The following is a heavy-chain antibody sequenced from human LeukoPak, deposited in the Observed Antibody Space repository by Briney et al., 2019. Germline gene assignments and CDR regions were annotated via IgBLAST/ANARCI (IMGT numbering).Heavy chain of an antibody. CDR3: ASLSVIVGAALEYYYYYMDV. D-gene: IGHD1-26*01. J-gene: IGHJ6*03. CDR1: GGTFSGYY. V-gene: IGHV4-34*01. Sequence: SETLSLTCAVYGGTFSGYYWSWIRQPPGKRLEWVGESNDSGGTNYNPSLKSRVTISADKSKNQVSLRLTSVTAADTAVYYCASLSVIVGAALEYYYYYMDVWGQGTTVTVSS. CDR2: SNDSGGT.